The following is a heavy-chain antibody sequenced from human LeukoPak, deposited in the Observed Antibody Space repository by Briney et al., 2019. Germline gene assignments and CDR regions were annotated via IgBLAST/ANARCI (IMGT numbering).Heavy chain of an antibody. CDR2: IYTSGST. V-gene: IGHV4-61*02. CDR1: GGSISSGSYY. CDR3: AGDRRYCSSTSCYQGWFDP. Sequence: PSETLSLTCTVSGGSISSGSYYWSWIRQPAGKGLEWIGSIYTSGSTNYNPSLKSRVTISVDTSKNQFSLKLSSVTAADTAVHYCAGDRRYCSSTSCYQGWFDPWGQGTLVTVSS. J-gene: IGHJ5*02. D-gene: IGHD2-2*01.